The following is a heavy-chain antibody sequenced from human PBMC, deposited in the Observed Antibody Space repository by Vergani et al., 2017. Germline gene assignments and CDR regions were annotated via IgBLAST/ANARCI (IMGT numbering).Heavy chain of an antibody. J-gene: IGHJ3*02. CDR1: GYTFTSYY. Sequence: QVQLVQSGAEVKKPGASVKVSCKASGYTFTSYYMHWVRQAPGQGLEWMGIINPSGGSTSYAQKFQGRVTMTRDTSTSTVYMELSSLRSEDTAVYYCARNYYDSSGYYYPPAAFDIWGQGTMVTVSS. V-gene: IGHV1-46*01. CDR3: ARNYYDSSGYYYPPAAFDI. CDR2: INPSGGST. D-gene: IGHD3-22*01.